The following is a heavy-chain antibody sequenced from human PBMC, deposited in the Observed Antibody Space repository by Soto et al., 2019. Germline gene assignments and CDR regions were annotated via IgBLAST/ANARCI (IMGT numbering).Heavy chain of an antibody. Sequence: GASLRLSCAASGFTFSSYRIYCVPSSAWKRLEWVSSISSSSSYIYYADSVKGRFTISRDNAKNSLYMQMNRLRAEDTAVYYCARFYDILTCPLDYWGPTTLVTVPS. D-gene: IGHD3-9*01. CDR3: ARFYDILTCPLDY. J-gene: IGHJ4*02. V-gene: IGHV3-21*01. CDR2: ISSSSSYI. CDR1: GFTFSSYR.